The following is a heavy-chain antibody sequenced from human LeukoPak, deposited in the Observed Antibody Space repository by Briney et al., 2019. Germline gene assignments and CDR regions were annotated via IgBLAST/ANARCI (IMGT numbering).Heavy chain of an antibody. Sequence: QPGRSLRLSCAASGFTFDDYAMHWVRQAPEKGPEWVSGISWNSGSIGYADSVKGRFTISRDNAKNSLYLQMNSLRAEDTALYYCAKETWITMVRGAGGMDVWGQGTTVAVSS. V-gene: IGHV3-9*01. D-gene: IGHD3-10*01. CDR1: GFTFDDYA. CDR3: AKETWITMVRGAGGMDV. J-gene: IGHJ6*02. CDR2: ISWNSGSI.